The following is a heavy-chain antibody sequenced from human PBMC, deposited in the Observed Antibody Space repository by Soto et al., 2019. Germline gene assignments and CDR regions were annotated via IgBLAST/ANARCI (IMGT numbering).Heavy chain of an antibody. CDR2: ISNDGNKK. J-gene: IGHJ4*02. Sequence: GGSLRLSCTASGFTFSSHPMHWVRQAPGKGPEWVAVISNDGNKKYYADSVKGRFTISRDNSKNTLYLQMDSLRVEDTALFYSARYLRGIVITYFDDWGQGTLVTVSS. CDR3: ARYLRGIVITYFDD. D-gene: IGHD3-16*01. V-gene: IGHV3-30-3*01. CDR1: GFTFSSHP.